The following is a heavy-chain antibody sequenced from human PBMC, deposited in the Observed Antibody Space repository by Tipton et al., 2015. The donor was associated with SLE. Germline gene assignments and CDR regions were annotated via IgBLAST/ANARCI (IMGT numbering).Heavy chain of an antibody. J-gene: IGHJ4*02. V-gene: IGHV4-39*07. CDR3: ARSIAVAGTPFDY. CDR1: GGSISSSSYY. D-gene: IGHD6-19*01. Sequence: GLVKPSETLSLTCTVSGGSISSSSYYWGWIRQPPGKGLEWIGSIYYSGSTYYNPSLKSRVTISVDTSKNQFSLKLSSVTAADTAVYYCARSIAVAGTPFDYWGQGTLVTVSS. CDR2: IYYSGST.